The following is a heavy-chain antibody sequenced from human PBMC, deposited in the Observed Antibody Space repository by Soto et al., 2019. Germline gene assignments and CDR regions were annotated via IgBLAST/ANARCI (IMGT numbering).Heavy chain of an antibody. V-gene: IGHV3-21*01. J-gene: IGHJ5*02. Sequence: KPGGSLRLSCAASGFTFSSYSMNWVRQAPGKGLEWVSSISSSSSYIYYADSVKGRFTISRDNAKNSLYLQMNSLRAEDTAVYYCARDLRSNWNSPGWFDPWGQGXLVTVSS. CDR1: GFTFSSYS. CDR3: ARDLRSNWNSPGWFDP. D-gene: IGHD1-7*01. CDR2: ISSSSSYI.